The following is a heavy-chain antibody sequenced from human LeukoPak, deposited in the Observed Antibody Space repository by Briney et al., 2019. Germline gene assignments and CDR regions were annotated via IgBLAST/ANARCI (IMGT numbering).Heavy chain of an antibody. CDR3: TRTVYSTTWERWFDP. Sequence: GGSLRLSCAASGFTFSSYSMNWVRQAPGKGLEWVSSISSSSSYIYYADLVKGRFSISRDNARNSLYLQMNSLRGEDTAVYYCTRTVYSTTWERWFDPWGQGTLVTVSS. V-gene: IGHV3-21*01. CDR1: GFTFSSYS. D-gene: IGHD2-2*01. J-gene: IGHJ5*02. CDR2: ISSSSSYI.